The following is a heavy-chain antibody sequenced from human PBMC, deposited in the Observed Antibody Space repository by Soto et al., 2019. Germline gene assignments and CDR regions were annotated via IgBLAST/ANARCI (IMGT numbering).Heavy chain of an antibody. CDR2: INAGNGNT. CDR1: GYSFTSYA. V-gene: IGHV1-3*01. CDR3: ARVYCSSTSCYYYYGMDV. D-gene: IGHD2-2*01. Sequence: ASVKVSCKASGYSFTSYAMHWVRQAPGQRLEWMGWINAGNGNTKYSQKFQGRVTITRDTSASTAYMELSSLRSEDTAVYHCARVYCSSTSCYYYYGMDVWGQGTTVTVSS. J-gene: IGHJ6*02.